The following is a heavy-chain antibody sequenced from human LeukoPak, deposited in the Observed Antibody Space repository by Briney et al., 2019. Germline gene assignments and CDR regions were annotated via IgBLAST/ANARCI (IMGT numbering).Heavy chain of an antibody. CDR3: ARDRLGDYDSSGYYDN. Sequence: GGSLRLSCAASGFTFSGYHMSWIRQAPGKGLEWVSYISDSGSTIYYADSVKGRFTISRDNDKNSVYLQMNSLRAEDTAVYYCARDRLGDYDSSGYYDNWGQGTRVTVSS. V-gene: IGHV3-11*01. D-gene: IGHD3-22*01. J-gene: IGHJ4*02. CDR2: ISDSGSTI. CDR1: GFTFSGYH.